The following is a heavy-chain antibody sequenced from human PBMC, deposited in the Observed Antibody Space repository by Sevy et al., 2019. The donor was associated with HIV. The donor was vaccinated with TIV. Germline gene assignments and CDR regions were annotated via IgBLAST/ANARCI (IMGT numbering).Heavy chain of an antibody. CDR1: GGSISSGSYY. V-gene: IGHV4-61*01. CDR2: IHYSGST. J-gene: IGHJ4*02. D-gene: IGHD1-26*01. Sequence: SETLSLTWTVSGGSISSGSYYWSWIRQSPGKGLEWIGYIHYSGSTNYNPSLKSRVTISVDTSKNQFSLKLSPVTAADTAVYYCARDSGSYPYYFDYWGQGTLVTVSS. CDR3: ARDSGSYPYYFDY.